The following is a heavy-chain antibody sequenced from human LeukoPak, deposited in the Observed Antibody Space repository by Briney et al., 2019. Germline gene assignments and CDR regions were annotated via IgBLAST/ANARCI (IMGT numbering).Heavy chain of an antibody. V-gene: IGHV4-59*01. CDR2: IYYSGST. CDR3: ARGRRDYSDSSGYYSSYYYGMDV. CDR1: GGSISSYY. D-gene: IGHD3-22*01. Sequence: SETLSLTCTVSGGSISSYYWSWIRQPPGKGLEWIGYIYYSGSTNYNPSLKSRVTISVDTSKNQFSLKLSSVTAADTAVYYCARGRRDYSDSSGYYSSYYYGMDVWGQGTTVTVSS. J-gene: IGHJ6*02.